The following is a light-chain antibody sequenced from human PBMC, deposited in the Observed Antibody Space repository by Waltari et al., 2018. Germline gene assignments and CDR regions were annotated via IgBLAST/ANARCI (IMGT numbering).Light chain of an antibody. CDR3: GSYSGTTTYV. Sequence: QSALAQPASVSGSPGRSITISCTGTGSYVGLYNYVSCHQQLPGKAPNVIIFDASDRPSGVSTRFSGSKSGNTASLTISGLQAEDEADYYCGSYSGTTTYVFGTGTYVTVL. J-gene: IGLJ1*01. V-gene: IGLV2-14*03. CDR2: DAS. CDR1: GSYVGLYNY.